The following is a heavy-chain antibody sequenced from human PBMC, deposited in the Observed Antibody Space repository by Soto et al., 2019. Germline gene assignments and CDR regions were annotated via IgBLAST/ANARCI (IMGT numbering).Heavy chain of an antibody. CDR3: VRDYQYGFDM. Sequence: GGSLRLSCEASGFTFSNYAMHWVRQAPGKGLEWVAIVSYDGDNEYYADSVRGRFFISRDNSRNTLYLQMNSLIVDDTAVYYCVRDYQYGFDMWGQGTMVTVSS. J-gene: IGHJ3*02. V-gene: IGHV3-30*03. D-gene: IGHD3-16*02. CDR2: VSYDGDNE. CDR1: GFTFSNYA.